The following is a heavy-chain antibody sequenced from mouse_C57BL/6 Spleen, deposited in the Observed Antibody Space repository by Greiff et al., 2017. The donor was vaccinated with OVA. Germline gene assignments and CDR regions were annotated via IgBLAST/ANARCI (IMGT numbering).Heavy chain of an antibody. Sequence: VQLQQPGAELVKPGASVKMSCKASGYTFTSYWITWVKQRPEQGLEWIGRIDHANGNTKYAPKFQGKATITEDTSSNTAYLQLSSLTSEDTAIYYCARSLGCWYYFDDWGKGTTLTVSS. CDR1: GYTFTSYW. V-gene: IGHV14-3*01. J-gene: IGHJ2*01. CDR2: IDHANGNT. D-gene: IGHD4-1*01. CDR3: ARSLGCWYYFDD.